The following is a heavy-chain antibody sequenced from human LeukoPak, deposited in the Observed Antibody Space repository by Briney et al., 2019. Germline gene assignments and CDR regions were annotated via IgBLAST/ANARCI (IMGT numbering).Heavy chain of an antibody. D-gene: IGHD6-13*01. CDR3: ARVGYSSSWYVSPTLYYFDY. J-gene: IGHJ4*02. CDR1: GFTVSSNY. CDR2: IYSGGST. Sequence: GGSLRLSCAASGFTVSSNYMSWVRQAPGKGLEWVSVIYSGGSTYYADSVKGRFTIFRHNSKNTLYLQMNSLRAEDTAVYYCARVGYSSSWYVSPTLYYFDYWGQGTLVTVSS. V-gene: IGHV3-53*04.